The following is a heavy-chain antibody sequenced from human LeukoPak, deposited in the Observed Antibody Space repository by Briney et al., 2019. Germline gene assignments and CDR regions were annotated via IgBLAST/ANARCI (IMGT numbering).Heavy chain of an antibody. J-gene: IGHJ4*02. V-gene: IGHV4-59*01. CDR1: GGSISSYY. Sequence: SETLSLTCTVSGGSISSYYWSWIRQPPGKGLEWVGYIYYSGSINYHPSLKSRVTISVDTSKNQFSLKLSSVTAADTAVYYCARDDVGYSVYFDYWGQGTLVTVSS. CDR2: IYYSGSI. D-gene: IGHD3-22*01. CDR3: ARDDVGYSVYFDY.